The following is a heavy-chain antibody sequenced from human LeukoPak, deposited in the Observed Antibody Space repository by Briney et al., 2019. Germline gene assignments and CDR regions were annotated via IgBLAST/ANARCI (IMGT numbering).Heavy chain of an antibody. Sequence: ASVKVSCEVSGYTLTELSIHWVRQAPGKGLEWMGGFDPEDGETIYAQKFQGRVTMTEDTSTDTAYMELSSLRSDDTAVYYCARDQLGRHDYWGQGTLVTVSS. CDR3: ARDQLGRHDY. CDR1: GYTLTELS. J-gene: IGHJ4*02. CDR2: FDPEDGET. V-gene: IGHV1-24*01. D-gene: IGHD7-27*01.